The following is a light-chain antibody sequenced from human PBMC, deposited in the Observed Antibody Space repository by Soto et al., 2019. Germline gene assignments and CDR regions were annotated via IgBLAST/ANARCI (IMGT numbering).Light chain of an antibody. V-gene: IGKV1-5*03. J-gene: IGKJ1*01. CDR2: KAS. Sequence: DIQMTQSPSTLSASVGDRVTIICRASQSISSWLAWYQQKPGKAPKLLIYKASSLESGVPPRFSGSGSGTDFTLTISRLEPEDFAVYYCQQYGSSPGTFGQGTKVDI. CDR1: QSISSW. CDR3: QQYGSSPGT.